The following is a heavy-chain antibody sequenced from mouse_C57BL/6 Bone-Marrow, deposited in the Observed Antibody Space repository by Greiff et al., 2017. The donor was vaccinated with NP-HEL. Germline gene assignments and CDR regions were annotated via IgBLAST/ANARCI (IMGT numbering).Heavy chain of an antibody. CDR3: ARDYGYDGVSMDY. CDR2: LNPESGGT. CDR1: GYAFTNYL. J-gene: IGHJ4*01. Sequence: QVQLQQSGAELVRPGTSVKVSCKASGYAFTNYLIEWVKQRPGQGLEWIGVLNPESGGTNYNEKFKGKATLTADKSSSTAYMQLSSLTSEDSAVYFCARDYGYDGVSMDYWGQGTSVTVSS. V-gene: IGHV1-54*01. D-gene: IGHD2-2*01.